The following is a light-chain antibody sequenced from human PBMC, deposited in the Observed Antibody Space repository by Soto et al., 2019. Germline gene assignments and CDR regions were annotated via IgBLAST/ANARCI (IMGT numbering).Light chain of an antibody. CDR1: SNDIGAFNY. Sequence: QSVLTQPASVSGSPGQSITISCNGSSNDIGAFNYVSWYRQPPGEAPKVLIRGVSYRPSGVSIRFSGSKSDNTASLSISGLQAEDEAHYYCSSYTPSNTWVFGGGTKLTVL. V-gene: IGLV2-14*01. CDR3: SSYTPSNTWV. J-gene: IGLJ3*02. CDR2: GVS.